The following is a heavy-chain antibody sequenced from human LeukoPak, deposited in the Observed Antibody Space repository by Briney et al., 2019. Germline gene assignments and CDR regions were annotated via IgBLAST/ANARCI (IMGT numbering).Heavy chain of an antibody. CDR1: GGTFSSYA. Sequence: GASVKVSCKASGGTFSSYAISWVRQAPGQGLEWMGRIIPILGIANYAQKFQGRVTITADKSTSTAYMELSSLRSEDTAVYYCARSVPVGYNWFDPWGQGTLVTVSS. J-gene: IGHJ5*02. CDR3: ARSVPVGYNWFDP. D-gene: IGHD5/OR15-5a*01. V-gene: IGHV1-69*04. CDR2: IIPILGIA.